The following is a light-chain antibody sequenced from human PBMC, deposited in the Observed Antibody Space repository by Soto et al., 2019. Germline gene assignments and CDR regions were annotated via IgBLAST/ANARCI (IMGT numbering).Light chain of an antibody. J-gene: IGKJ5*01. V-gene: IGKV3-20*01. Sequence: VVLTRSPVTLSFAPGEIATLSCSSSQSVTSRSLAWYQQKPGQAPRLLIYGTSIRATGIPDRFSGSGSGTDFTLTISRLEPEGCAVYYCQRYGGSPLLAFGQRTRLEIK. CDR1: QSVTSRS. CDR2: GTS. CDR3: QRYGGSPLLA.